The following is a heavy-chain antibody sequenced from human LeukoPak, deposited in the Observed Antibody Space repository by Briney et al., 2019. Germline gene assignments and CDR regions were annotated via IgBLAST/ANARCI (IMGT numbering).Heavy chain of an antibody. CDR3: AKEVAAGRKGIDY. CDR2: ITGSGGGT. V-gene: IGHV3-23*01. CDR1: GFTFSSYA. J-gene: IGHJ4*02. D-gene: IGHD6-6*01. Sequence: GGSLRLSCAPPGFTFSSYARGWVRQAPGKGQEWVSGITGSGGGTYYADSVKGRFTISRDSSSSTLFLQMKSLRAEDTATYYCAKEVAAGRKGIDYWGQGILVTVSS.